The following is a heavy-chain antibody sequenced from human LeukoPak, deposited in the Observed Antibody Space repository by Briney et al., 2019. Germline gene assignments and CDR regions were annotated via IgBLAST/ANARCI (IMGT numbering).Heavy chain of an antibody. J-gene: IGHJ4*02. Sequence: GGSLRLSCAASGFTFSSYAMSWVRQAPGKGLEWVSAISGSGGSTYYADSVKGRFTISRDNSKNTLYLQMNSLRAEDTAVYYCAKHRRVVITTTYDCWGQGTLVTVSS. CDR3: AKHRRVVITTTYDC. D-gene: IGHD3-22*01. CDR2: ISGSGGST. CDR1: GFTFSSYA. V-gene: IGHV3-23*01.